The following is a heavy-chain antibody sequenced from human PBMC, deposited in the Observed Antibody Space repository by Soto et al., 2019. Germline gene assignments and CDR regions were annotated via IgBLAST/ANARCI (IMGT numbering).Heavy chain of an antibody. CDR1: GFTFNTYA. J-gene: IGHJ4*02. V-gene: IGHV3-23*01. CDR3: AKRYSYIDY. CDR2: ITAGGGST. Sequence: GGSLRLSCAASGFTFNTYAMSWVRQAPGKGLEWVSSITAGGGSTYYADSVKGRFSISRDSSKNTVYLQLNSLRSEDTALYFCAKRYSYIDYWGQGALVTVSS. D-gene: IGHD5-18*01.